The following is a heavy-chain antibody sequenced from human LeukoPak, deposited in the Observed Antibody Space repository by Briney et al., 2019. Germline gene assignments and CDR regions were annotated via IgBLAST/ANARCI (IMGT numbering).Heavy chain of an antibody. D-gene: IGHD3-10*01. CDR3: ARGYYYGSGSYYGAIDY. J-gene: IGHJ4*02. CDR2: INPSGGST. V-gene: IGHV1-46*01. Sequence: ASVKVSCKASGYTFTSYYMHWVRQAPGQGLEWMGIINPSGGSTSYAQKFQGRVTMTRDMSTSTAYMELSSLRSEDTAVYYCARGYYYGSGSYYGAIDYWGQGTLVTVSS. CDR1: GYTFTSYY.